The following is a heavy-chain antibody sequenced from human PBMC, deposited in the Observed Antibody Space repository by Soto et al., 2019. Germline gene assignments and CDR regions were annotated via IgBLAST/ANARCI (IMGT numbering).Heavy chain of an antibody. CDR3: ARQGDGYNFGPWY. V-gene: IGHV4-39*01. J-gene: IGHJ4*02. Sequence: SETLSLTCTVSGGSSSSSSYYWGWIRQPPGKGLEWIGSIYYSGSTYYNPSLKSRVTISVDTSKNQFSLKLSSVTAADTAVYYCARQGDGYNFGPWYWGQGTLVTVSS. D-gene: IGHD5-12*01. CDR1: GGSSSSSSYY. CDR2: IYYSGST.